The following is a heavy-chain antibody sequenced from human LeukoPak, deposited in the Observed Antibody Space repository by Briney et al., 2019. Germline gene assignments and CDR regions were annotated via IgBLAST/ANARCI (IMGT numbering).Heavy chain of an antibody. CDR3: ARNPGIAAAGY. CDR2: ISYDGSNK. V-gene: IGHV3-30-3*01. CDR1: GFTFSSYA. Sequence: GGSLRLSCAASGFTFSSYAMHWVRQAPGKGLEWVAVISYDGSNKYYADSVKGRFTISRDNSKNTLYLQMNSLRAEDTAVYYCARNPGIAAAGYWGQGTLVTVSS. J-gene: IGHJ4*02. D-gene: IGHD6-13*01.